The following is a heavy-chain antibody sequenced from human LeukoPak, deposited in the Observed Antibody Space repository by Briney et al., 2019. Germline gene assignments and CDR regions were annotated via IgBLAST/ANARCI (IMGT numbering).Heavy chain of an antibody. CDR1: GYTFTSYG. V-gene: IGHV1-18*01. CDR3: ARELGSWYYYYYGMDV. Sequence: ASVKVSCKASGYTFTSYGISWVRQAPGQGLEWMGWISAYNGNTNYAQKLQGRVTMTTDTSTSTAYMELRSLRSDDTAVYYCARELGSWYYYYYGMDVWGQGTTVPVSS. J-gene: IGHJ6*02. CDR2: ISAYNGNT. D-gene: IGHD6-13*01.